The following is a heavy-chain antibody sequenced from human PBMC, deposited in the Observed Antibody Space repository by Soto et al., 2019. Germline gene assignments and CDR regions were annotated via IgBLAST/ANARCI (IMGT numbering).Heavy chain of an antibody. J-gene: IGHJ6*02. CDR3: AVIAAPRNYYYYGMDV. V-gene: IGHV1-58*01. Sequence: SVKVSCKASGFTFTSSAVQWVRQARGQRLEWIGWIVVGSGNTNYAQKFQERVTITRDMSTSTAYMELSSLRSEDTAVYYCAVIAAPRNYYYYGMDVWGQGTTVTVSS. D-gene: IGHD6-6*01. CDR1: GFTFTSSA. CDR2: IVVGSGNT.